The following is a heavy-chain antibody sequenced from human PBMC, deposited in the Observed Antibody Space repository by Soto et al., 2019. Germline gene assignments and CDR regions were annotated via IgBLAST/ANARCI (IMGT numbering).Heavy chain of an antibody. J-gene: IGHJ6*02. CDR3: ARDCSGGSCYPGMDV. Sequence: EGSLRLSCAASGFNVNSYTINLVRQAPGKRLEWLSCLSSSGYIFYRDSVRGRFTLYRENAKNSVYLQINSLRDEDTAVYFCARDCSGGSCYPGMDVWGQGTTVTVSS. D-gene: IGHD2-15*01. CDR1: GFNVNSYT. V-gene: IGHV3-21*01. CDR2: LSSSGYI.